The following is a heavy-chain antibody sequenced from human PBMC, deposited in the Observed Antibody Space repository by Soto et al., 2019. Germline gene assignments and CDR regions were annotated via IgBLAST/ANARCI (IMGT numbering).Heavy chain of an antibody. CDR1: GFTFSNFG. V-gene: IGHV3-33*07. CDR3: ARENVAYRFGTLDY. Sequence: GGSLRLSCAASGFTFSNFGLYWVRQAPGKGLEWVANIWSDGTNRYYADSVRGRFTISRDNSKNTLDLQMNSLSPDDTAVYYCARENVAYRFGTLDYWGQGNLVTVSS. J-gene: IGHJ4*02. D-gene: IGHD3-16*01. CDR2: IWSDGTNR.